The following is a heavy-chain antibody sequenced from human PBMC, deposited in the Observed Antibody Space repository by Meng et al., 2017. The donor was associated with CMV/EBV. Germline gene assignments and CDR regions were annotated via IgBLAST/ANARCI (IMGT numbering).Heavy chain of an antibody. CDR3: ARGPEVDYGDYVGLDY. J-gene: IGHJ4*02. D-gene: IGHD4-17*01. CDR1: GGSISSYY. V-gene: IGHV4-4*07. CDR2: IYTSGST. Sequence: VQLQESSPGLGKPAETLSLTCTVSGGSISSYYWSWIRQPAGKGLEWIGRIYTSGSTNYNPSLKSRVTMSVDTSKNQFSLKLSSVTAADTAVYYCARGPEVDYGDYVGLDYWGQGTLVTVSS.